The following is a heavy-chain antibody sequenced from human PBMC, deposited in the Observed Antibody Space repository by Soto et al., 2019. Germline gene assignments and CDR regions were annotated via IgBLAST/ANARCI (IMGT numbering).Heavy chain of an antibody. CDR1: GFTFSSYG. CDR3: AKDKAAADYYGMDV. Sequence: QVQLVESGGGVVQPGRSLRLSCAASGFTFSSYGMHWVRQAPGKGLEWVAVISYDGSNKYYADSVKGRFTISRDNSKNTLYLQMNSLRAEDTAGYYCAKDKAAADYYGMDVWGQGTTVTVSS. CDR2: ISYDGSNK. J-gene: IGHJ6*02. D-gene: IGHD6-13*01. V-gene: IGHV3-30*18.